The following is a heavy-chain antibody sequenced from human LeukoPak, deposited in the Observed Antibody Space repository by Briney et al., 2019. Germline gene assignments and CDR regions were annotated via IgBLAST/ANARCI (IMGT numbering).Heavy chain of an antibody. J-gene: IGHJ5*02. CDR3: ARGIGTTFDP. D-gene: IGHD1-14*01. CDR2: IYYTGST. CDR1: GGSFSAYY. Sequence: PSETLSLTCAVYGGSFSAYYRAWIRQPPGKGLEWIGNIYYTGSTSYNPSLKSRVTISVDTSKNQFSLKVSSVTAADTAVYYCARGIGTTFDPWGPGTLVTVSS. V-gene: IGHV4-34*01.